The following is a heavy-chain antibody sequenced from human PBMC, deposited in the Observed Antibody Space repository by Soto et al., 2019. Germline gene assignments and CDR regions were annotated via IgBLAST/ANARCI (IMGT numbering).Heavy chain of an antibody. D-gene: IGHD7-27*01. CDR2: IYYTGST. V-gene: IGHV4-61*01. CDR3: ARGQTGTYYFDF. Sequence: QVQLQESGPGLVQPSETLSLMCTVSGGSLSGGSYYWSWIRQPPGKGLEWIAYIYYTGSTNYNPALRSRVTISTDMSKNQFSLRLTSVTAAVTAVYFCARGQTGTYYFDFWGQGSLVTVSS. CDR1: GGSLSGGSYY. J-gene: IGHJ4*02.